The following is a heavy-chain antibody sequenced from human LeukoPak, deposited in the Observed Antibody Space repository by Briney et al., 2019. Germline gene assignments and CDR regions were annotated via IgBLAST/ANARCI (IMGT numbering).Heavy chain of an antibody. J-gene: IGHJ4*02. D-gene: IGHD1-1*01. CDR1: GFTFSSYA. V-gene: IGHV3-23*01. Sequence: TGGSLRLSCAASGFTFSSYAMSWVRQAPGKGLKWVSAISGSGGSTYYADSVKGRFTISRDNSKNTLYLQMNSLRAEDTAVYYCARDRQDWNQAPIDYWGQGTLVTVSS. CDR3: ARDRQDWNQAPIDY. CDR2: ISGSGGST.